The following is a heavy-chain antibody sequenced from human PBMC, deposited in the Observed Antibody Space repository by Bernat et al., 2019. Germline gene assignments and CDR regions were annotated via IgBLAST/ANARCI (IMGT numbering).Heavy chain of an antibody. V-gene: IGHV3-11*06. J-gene: IGHJ4*02. CDR2: ISTVSTYT. CDR3: ARGTREPDY. Sequence: QVQLVESGGGLVKPGGSLRLSCVASGFTFSDYYMSWIRQAPGKGLEWVSFISTVSTYTNYVDSVKGRFTISRDDAENSLYLQMDSLRAEDTAVYFCARGTREPDYWGQGTLVTVSS. D-gene: IGHD3-10*01. CDR1: GFTFSDYY.